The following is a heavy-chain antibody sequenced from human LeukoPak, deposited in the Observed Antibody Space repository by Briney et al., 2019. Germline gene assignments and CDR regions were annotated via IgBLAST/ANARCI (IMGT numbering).Heavy chain of an antibody. Sequence: GESLKISCKGSGYEFTTYWIAWVRQTPGKGLEWMGIIYPSDSLTGYNPSFEGQVTMSADKSINTAYLQWVSLQASDTAMYYCARHEAGGSVSYFPLDYWGQGTLVTVSS. CDR2: IYPSDSLT. CDR1: GYEFTTYW. CDR3: ARHEAGGSVSYFPLDY. D-gene: IGHD3-10*01. V-gene: IGHV5-51*01. J-gene: IGHJ4*02.